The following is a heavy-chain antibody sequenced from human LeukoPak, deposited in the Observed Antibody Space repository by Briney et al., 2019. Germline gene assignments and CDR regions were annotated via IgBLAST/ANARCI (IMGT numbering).Heavy chain of an antibody. D-gene: IGHD6-19*01. CDR2: ITGSCDNS. CDR1: GITLSNYA. V-gene: IGHV3-23*01. Sequence: PGGSLRLSCTVSGITLSNYAISWIRQAPGKGLEWVSLITGSCDNSYYTDSVKGRFTLSRDNSKNTLFLQMDSLRAEDTAVYYCTRDEGLVAGIWRAYDIWGQGTLVTVSS. J-gene: IGHJ3*02. CDR3: TRDEGLVAGIWRAYDI.